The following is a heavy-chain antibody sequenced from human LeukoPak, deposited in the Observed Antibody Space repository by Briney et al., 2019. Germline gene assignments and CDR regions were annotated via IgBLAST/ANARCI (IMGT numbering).Heavy chain of an antibody. Sequence: GGSLRLSCAASGFTFSSYTMNWVRQAPGKGLEWVSYISSGGATIYYADSVKGRFTISRDNGQNSLYLQMNSPRAEDTAVYYCARGGTSRNYYYYMDVWGKGTTVTVSS. CDR2: ISSGGATI. CDR3: ARGGTSRNYYYYMDV. CDR1: GFTFSSYT. V-gene: IGHV3-48*04. J-gene: IGHJ6*03. D-gene: IGHD1-1*01.